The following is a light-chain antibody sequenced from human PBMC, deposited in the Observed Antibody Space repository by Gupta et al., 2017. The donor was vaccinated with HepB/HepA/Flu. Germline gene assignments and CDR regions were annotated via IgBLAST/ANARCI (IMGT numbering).Light chain of an antibody. CDR1: SSNIGNNY. Sequence: QSVLTQPPSVSAAPGQTGTISCSGSSSNIGNNYVSWYQQLPGTAPKVLIYDNNKRPSGIPDRFSGSKSGTSATLGITGLQTGDEADYYCGTWDSSLSAYVFGTGTKVTVL. CDR3: GTWDSSLSAYV. J-gene: IGLJ1*01. V-gene: IGLV1-51*01. CDR2: DNN.